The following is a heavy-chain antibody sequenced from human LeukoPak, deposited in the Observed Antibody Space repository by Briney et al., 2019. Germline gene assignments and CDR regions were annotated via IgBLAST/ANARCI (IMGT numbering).Heavy chain of an antibody. J-gene: IGHJ5*02. Sequence: ASVKVSCKASGYTFTGYYMHWVRQAPGQGLEWLGWINPNSGGTNYAQKFQGRVTMTRDTSISTAYMELSRLRSDDTAVYYCARDRRRVPMYYCFYTWGQGTRATVSS. CDR2: INPNSGGT. V-gene: IGHV1-2*02. CDR1: GYTFTGYY. CDR3: ARDRRRVPMYYCFYT. D-gene: IGHD2-8*01.